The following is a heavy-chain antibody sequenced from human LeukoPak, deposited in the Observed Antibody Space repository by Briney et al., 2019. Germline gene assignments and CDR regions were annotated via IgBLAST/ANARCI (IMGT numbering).Heavy chain of an antibody. V-gene: IGHV3-30*18. Sequence: PGGSLRLSCAASGFTFSNNGMHWVRQDPGKGLEWVAVISFDGSVKYYGDSMKGRFTISRDNSKNTLYLEMNSLRGEDTAVYYCTKDISHCSQSTCYGGYFDNWGQGTLVTVSS. CDR2: ISFDGSVK. CDR3: TKDISHCSQSTCYGGYFDN. D-gene: IGHD2-2*01. CDR1: GFTFSNNG. J-gene: IGHJ4*02.